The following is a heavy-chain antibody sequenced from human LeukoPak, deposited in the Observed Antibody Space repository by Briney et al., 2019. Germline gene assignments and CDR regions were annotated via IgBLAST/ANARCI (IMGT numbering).Heavy chain of an antibody. Sequence: PSETLSLTCAVYGGSLSGYYWSWIRQPPGKGLEWIGEINHSGSTNYNPSLKSRVTISVDTSKNQFSLKLSSVTAADTAVYYCARDGDYWGRVARWGYWGQGTLVTVSS. V-gene: IGHV4-34*01. J-gene: IGHJ4*02. CDR3: ARDGDYWGRVARWGY. D-gene: IGHD4-17*01. CDR1: GGSLSGYY. CDR2: INHSGST.